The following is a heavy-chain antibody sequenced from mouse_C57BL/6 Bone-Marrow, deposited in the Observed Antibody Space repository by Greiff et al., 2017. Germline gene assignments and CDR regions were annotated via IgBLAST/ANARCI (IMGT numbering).Heavy chain of an antibody. CDR1: GYTFTSYW. Sequence: QVQLQQSGAELVRPGSSVKLSWKASGYTFTSYWMHWVKQRPIQGLEWIGNIDPSDSETHYNQKFKDKATLTVDTSSSTAYMQLSSLTSEDSAVYYCARSTIVTSYYAMDYWGQGTSVTVSS. V-gene: IGHV1-52*01. J-gene: IGHJ4*01. CDR2: IDPSDSET. D-gene: IGHD2-5*01. CDR3: ARSTIVTSYYAMDY.